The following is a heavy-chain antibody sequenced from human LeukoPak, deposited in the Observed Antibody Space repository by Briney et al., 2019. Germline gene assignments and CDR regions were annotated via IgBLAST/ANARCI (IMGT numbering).Heavy chain of an antibody. CDR3: ARPGGYAFDM. J-gene: IGHJ3*02. V-gene: IGHV3-30*04. Sequence: GTSLRLSCAASGFNFRSYAFHWVRQAPGKGPEWMAFITYDGTDTYYADSVKGRFTLSRDNSQNTLYLQMNSLGAADTAVYYCARPGGYAFDMWGQGTMVTVSS. D-gene: IGHD3-16*01. CDR1: GFNFRSYA. CDR2: ITYDGTDT.